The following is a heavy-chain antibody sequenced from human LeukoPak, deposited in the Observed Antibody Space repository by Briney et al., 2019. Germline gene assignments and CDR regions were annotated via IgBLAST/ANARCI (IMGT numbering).Heavy chain of an antibody. CDR3: ARTFQAPSYGDSDSRTKYPYSMDV. J-gene: IGHJ6*02. CDR2: IYYSGST. D-gene: IGHD4-17*01. CDR1: GGSISSYY. V-gene: IGHV4-59*12. Sequence: SETLSLTRTVSGGSISSYYWSWIRQPPGKGLEWIGYIYYSGSTNYNPSLKSRVTISVDTSKNQFSLKLSSVTAADTAVYYCARTFQAPSYGDSDSRTKYPYSMDVWGQGTMVAVSS.